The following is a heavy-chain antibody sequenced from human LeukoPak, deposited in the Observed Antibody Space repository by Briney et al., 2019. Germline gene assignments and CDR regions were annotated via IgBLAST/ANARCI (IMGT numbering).Heavy chain of an antibody. D-gene: IGHD5-12*01. CDR2: INPSGGGT. Sequence: ASVKVSCKASGYRFTDFQIHWVRQAPGQGIEWMGIINPSGGGTKYAQKFQGRVTMTRDTSTSTVYMELSSLRSEDTAVYYCARDGYLFDYWGQGTLVTIS. V-gene: IGHV1-46*01. CDR1: GYRFTDFQ. CDR3: ARDGYLFDY. J-gene: IGHJ4*02.